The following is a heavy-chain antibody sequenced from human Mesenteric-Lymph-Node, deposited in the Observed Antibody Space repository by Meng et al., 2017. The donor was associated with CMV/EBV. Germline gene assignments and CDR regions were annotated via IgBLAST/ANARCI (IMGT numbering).Heavy chain of an antibody. CDR3: ARTTRYQLLSAFDI. D-gene: IGHD2-2*01. V-gene: IGHV3-21*01. CDR2: ISNTGNFI. Sequence: GESLKISCATSGFTSSDYNLAWVRQAPGKGLEWVSSISNTGNFIYYADSVKGRFTISRDNAENSLYLQMNSLRAEDTALYYCARTTRYQLLSAFDIWGQGTMVTVSS. J-gene: IGHJ3*02. CDR1: GFTSSDYN.